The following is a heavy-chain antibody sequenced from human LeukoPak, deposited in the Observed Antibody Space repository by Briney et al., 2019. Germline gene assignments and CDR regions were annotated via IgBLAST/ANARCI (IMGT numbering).Heavy chain of an antibody. CDR1: GYTFTGYY. CDR3: ARDETMVVVSGWFDR. D-gene: IGHD3-22*01. J-gene: IGHJ5*02. CDR2: INPNSGGT. V-gene: IGHV1-2*02. Sequence: ASVKLSCKASGYTFTGYYMHWGRQAPGQGLGWMGWINPNSGGTNYAQKFQGRVTMTRDTSISTAYMELSRLRSDDTAVYYCARDETMVVVSGWFDRWGQGSLVTVSS.